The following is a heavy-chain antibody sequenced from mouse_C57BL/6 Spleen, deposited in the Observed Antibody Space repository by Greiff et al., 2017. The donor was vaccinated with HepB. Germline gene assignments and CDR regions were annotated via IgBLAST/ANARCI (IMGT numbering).Heavy chain of an antibody. CDR2: IYWDDDK. V-gene: IGHV8-12*01. J-gene: IGHJ1*03. D-gene: IGHD4-1*01. CDR3: ARKGLGRYFDV. CDR1: GFSLSTSGMG. Sequence: QVTLKVCGPGILQSSQTLSLTCSFSGFSLSTSGMGVSWIRQPSGKGLEWLAHIYWDDDKRYNPSLKSRLTISKDTSRNQVFLKITSVDTADTATYYCARKGLGRYFDVWGTGTTVTVSS.